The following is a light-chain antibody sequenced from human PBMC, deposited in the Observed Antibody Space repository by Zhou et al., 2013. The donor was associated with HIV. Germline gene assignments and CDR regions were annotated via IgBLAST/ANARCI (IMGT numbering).Light chain of an antibody. CDR2: LGS. V-gene: IGKV2-28*01. Sequence: DIVMTQSPLSLPVTPGEPASISCRSSQSLLHSNGYNYLDWYLQKPGQSPQLLIYLGSNRASGVSDRFSGSGSGTDFTLIISNVEAEDVGVYYCMQSRDWPYTFGQGTKLEI. J-gene: IGKJ2*01. CDR1: QSLLHSNGYNY. CDR3: MQSRDWPYT.